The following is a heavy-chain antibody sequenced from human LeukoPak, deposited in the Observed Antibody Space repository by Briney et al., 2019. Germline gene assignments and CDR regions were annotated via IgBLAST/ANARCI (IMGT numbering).Heavy chain of an antibody. CDR1: GGSIASEGYY. D-gene: IGHD2-2*01. CDR2: IYYSGST. Sequence: SQTLSLTCTVSGGSIASEGYYWSWIRQHPGKGLEWIGYIYYSGSTHFNPSLKSRGAISIDTSKNQFSLKLSSVTAADTAVYYCASTNRQYQLPAYWGQGTLVTVSS. J-gene: IGHJ4*02. CDR3: ASTNRQYQLPAY. V-gene: IGHV4-31*03.